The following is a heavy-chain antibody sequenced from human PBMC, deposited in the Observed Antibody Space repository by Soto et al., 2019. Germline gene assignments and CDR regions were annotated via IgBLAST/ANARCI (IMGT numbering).Heavy chain of an antibody. CDR3: SIMSTCGSLNLLHS. V-gene: IGHV1-8*01. J-gene: IGHJ4*02. CDR2: MNPGSGDT. Sequence: GSSVKVTCKASGNRFTNNDVSWVRQATGQGLEWMGWMNPGSGDTGYAQKFQGRVTMTRDISIATAYMALSRLRPDDTRIYYFSIMSTCGSLNLLHSWGQGSLVTGSS. D-gene: IGHD3-10*01. CDR1: GNRFTNND.